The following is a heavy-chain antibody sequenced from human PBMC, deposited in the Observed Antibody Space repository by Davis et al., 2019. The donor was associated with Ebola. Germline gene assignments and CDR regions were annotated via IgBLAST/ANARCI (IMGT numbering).Heavy chain of an antibody. J-gene: IGHJ6*02. V-gene: IGHV4-4*02. Sequence: MPGGSLRLSCAVSGVSVATSAWWGCVRQPPGKGLEWLGEILHRGVTNYNPSLRGRATITMDQSRNEISLKLTSVTAADTAVYYCAREAARLISGGTTPGGMDVWGQGTAVIVSS. CDR3: AREAARLISGGTTPGGMDV. CDR1: GVSVATSAW. CDR2: ILHRGVT. D-gene: IGHD3/OR15-3a*01.